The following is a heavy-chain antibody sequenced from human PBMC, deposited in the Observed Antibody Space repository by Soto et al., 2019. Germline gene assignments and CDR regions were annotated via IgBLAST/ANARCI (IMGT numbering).Heavy chain of an antibody. CDR2: IWFDGSNA. CDR3: ARPSVVKGTYVAFDI. Sequence: QVQLVESGGGVVQPGRSLRLSCVASGFTFRNYGMHWVRQAPDKGLEWVAVIWFDGSNADYADSVKGRFTISRDNSKSTLYLHMNSLRAEDTAVYSCARPSVVKGTYVAFDIWGQGTRVTVSS. CDR1: GFTFRNYG. J-gene: IGHJ3*02. D-gene: IGHD3-22*01. V-gene: IGHV3-33*01.